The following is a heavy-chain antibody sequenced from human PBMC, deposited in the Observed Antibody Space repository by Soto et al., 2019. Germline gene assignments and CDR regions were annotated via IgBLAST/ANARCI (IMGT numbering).Heavy chain of an antibody. J-gene: IGHJ4*02. CDR2: ISGSGDST. CDR3: AKSHHSWSLRSDY. D-gene: IGHD3-10*01. CDR1: GFTFSNCA. V-gene: IGHV3-23*01. Sequence: EAHLLESGGGLVQPGGSLGLSCAASGFTFSNCAMNWVRQAPGEGLEWVSGISGSGDSTHYADSVKGRFTISRDNSKNRLYLQMNNLRAEDTALYYCAKSHHSWSLRSDYWGQGTLVTVSS.